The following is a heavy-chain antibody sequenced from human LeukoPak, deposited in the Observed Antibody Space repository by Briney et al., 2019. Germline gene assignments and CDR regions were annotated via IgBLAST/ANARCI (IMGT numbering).Heavy chain of an antibody. V-gene: IGHV3-30*04. D-gene: IGHD6-25*01. Sequence: GGSLRLSCAASGFTFSSYAMHWVRQAPGKGLEWVAVISYDGGNKYYADSVKGRFTISRDNSKNTLYLQMNSLRAEDTAVYYCAKGAEGSSVDYWGQGTLVTVSS. J-gene: IGHJ4*02. CDR2: ISYDGGNK. CDR3: AKGAEGSSVDY. CDR1: GFTFSSYA.